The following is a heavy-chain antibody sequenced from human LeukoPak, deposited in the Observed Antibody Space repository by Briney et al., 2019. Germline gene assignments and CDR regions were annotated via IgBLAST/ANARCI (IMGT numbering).Heavy chain of an antibody. Sequence: GGSLRLSCAASGFTFSSYAMHWVRQAPGKGLEYVSAISSNGGSTYYANSVKGRFTISRDNSKNTLYLQMGSLRAEDMAVYYCARKYCSGGSCYSGVPWYFDLWGRGTLVTVSS. CDR2: ISSNGGST. D-gene: IGHD2-15*01. CDR3: ARKYCSGGSCYSGVPWYFDL. V-gene: IGHV3-64*01. CDR1: GFTFSSYA. J-gene: IGHJ2*01.